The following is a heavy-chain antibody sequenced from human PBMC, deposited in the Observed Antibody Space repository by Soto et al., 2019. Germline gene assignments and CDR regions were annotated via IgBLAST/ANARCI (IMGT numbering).Heavy chain of an antibody. V-gene: IGHV1-18*01. CDR1: GYTFTSYG. D-gene: IGHD6-6*01. Sequence: ASVKVSCKASGYTFTSYGISWVRQALGQGLEWMGWISAYNGNTNYAQKLQGRVTMTTDTSTSTAYMELRSLRSDDTAVYYCARAGRSSSSLASEHWGQGTLVTVSS. J-gene: IGHJ4*02. CDR3: ARAGRSSSSLASEH. CDR2: ISAYNGNT.